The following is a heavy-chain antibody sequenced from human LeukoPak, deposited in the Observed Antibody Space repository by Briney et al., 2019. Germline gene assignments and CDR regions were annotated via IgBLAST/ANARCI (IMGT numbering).Heavy chain of an antibody. V-gene: IGHV4-59*12. J-gene: IGHJ6*03. CDR2: IYYSGST. CDR3: ARDRVDYGDYDPYYYYYMDV. D-gene: IGHD4-17*01. Sequence: SETLSLTCTVSGGSISSYYWSWIRQPPGKGLEWIGHIYYSGSTNYNPSLKSRVTISVDTSKNQFSLKLSSVTAADTAVYYCARDRVDYGDYDPYYYYYMDVWGKGTTVTTSS. CDR1: GGSISSYY.